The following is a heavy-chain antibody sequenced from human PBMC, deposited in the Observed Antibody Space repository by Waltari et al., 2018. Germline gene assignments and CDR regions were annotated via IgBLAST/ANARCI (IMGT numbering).Heavy chain of an antibody. J-gene: IGHJ2*01. D-gene: IGHD6-19*01. V-gene: IGHV3-53*01. CDR2: IYSGGST. CDR3: GSGSAWYGYFDL. Sequence: EVQLVESGGGLIQPGGSLRLSCAASGFTVSGQYMIWVRQAPGKGLEWVSVIYSGGSTYYADSVKGRVAISRDTSTNTLYLQMNSLRAEDTAVYYCGSGSAWYGYFDLWGRGTLVTVSS. CDR1: GFTVSGQY.